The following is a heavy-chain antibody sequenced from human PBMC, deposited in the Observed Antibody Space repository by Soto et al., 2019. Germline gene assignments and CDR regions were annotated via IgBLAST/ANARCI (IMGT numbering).Heavy chain of an antibody. CDR1: GYTFTSYY. Sequence: GASVKVSCKASGYTFTSYYMHWVRQAPGQGLEWMGIINPSGGSTSYAQKFQGRVTMTRDTSTSTVYMELSSLRSEDTAVYYCATAGSPGLGWFDPWGQGTLVTVSS. CDR2: INPSGGST. V-gene: IGHV1-46*03. D-gene: IGHD3-22*01. CDR3: ATAGSPGLGWFDP. J-gene: IGHJ5*02.